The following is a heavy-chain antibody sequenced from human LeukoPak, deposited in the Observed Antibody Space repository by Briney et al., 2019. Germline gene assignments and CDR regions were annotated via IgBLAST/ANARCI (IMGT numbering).Heavy chain of an antibody. Sequence: GGSLRLSCGASGFTFTTHWIHWVRQAPGKRLVWVSRIKPDGSDTNYADSVKGRFTISRDNAKYTVYLQMNSLRAEDTAVYYCPRGKYGGYFIDYWGQGTLVTVPS. CDR2: IKPDGSDT. D-gene: IGHD5-12*01. V-gene: IGHV3-74*01. J-gene: IGHJ4*02. CDR3: PRGKYGGYFIDY. CDR1: GFTFTTHW.